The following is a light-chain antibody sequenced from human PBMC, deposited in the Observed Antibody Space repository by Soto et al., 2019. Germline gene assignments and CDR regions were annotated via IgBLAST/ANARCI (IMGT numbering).Light chain of an antibody. CDR2: DAS. Sequence: EIVMTHYKATLSVSPGERATLSCRASQSISSNLAWYQQNPGQAPRLLTNDASNRATGIPARFSGSGSGTDFTLTISRLEPEDFAVYYCQQHGGSPIPFGQGTRLEIK. CDR1: QSISSN. CDR3: QQHGGSPIP. J-gene: IGKJ5*01. V-gene: IGKV3-20*01.